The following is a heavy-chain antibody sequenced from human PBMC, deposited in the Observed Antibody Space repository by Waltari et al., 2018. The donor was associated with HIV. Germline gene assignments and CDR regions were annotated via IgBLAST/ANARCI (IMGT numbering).Heavy chain of an antibody. CDR2: IYHSGST. D-gene: IGHD3-22*01. J-gene: IGHJ4*02. V-gene: IGHV4-38-2*02. Sequence: QVQLQESGPGLVKPSETLSLTCTVSGYSISSGYYWGWIRQPPGKGLEWIGSIYHSGSTYYNPSLKSRGTISVDTSKNQFSLKLSSVTAADTAVYYCARAGHYYDSSGYYPDYWGQGTLVTVSS. CDR1: GYSISSGYY. CDR3: ARAGHYYDSSGYYPDY.